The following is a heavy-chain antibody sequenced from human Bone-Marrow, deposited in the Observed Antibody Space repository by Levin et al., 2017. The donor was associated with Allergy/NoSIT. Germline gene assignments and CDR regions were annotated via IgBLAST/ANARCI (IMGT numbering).Heavy chain of an antibody. V-gene: IGHV3-23*01. CDR3: AKNGPLNMIVVRAFDI. J-gene: IGHJ3*02. CDR2: ISGSGDST. D-gene: IGHD3-22*01. Sequence: GGSLRLSCAASGFTFSSYAMYWVRQAPGKGLEWVSGISGSGDSTYYADSVKGRFIISRDNSKNTLYLQMNSLRAEDTAVYYCAKNGPLNMIVVRAFDIWGQGTMVTVSS. CDR1: GFTFSSYA.